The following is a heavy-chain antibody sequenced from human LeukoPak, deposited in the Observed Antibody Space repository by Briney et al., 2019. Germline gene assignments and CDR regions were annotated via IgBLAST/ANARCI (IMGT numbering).Heavy chain of an antibody. CDR3: ARTQDIVVVPAVEFYYYYYMDV. V-gene: IGHV1-69*05. Sequence: SVKVSCKASGGTFSSYAISWVRQAPGQGLEWMGGIIPIFGTANYAQKFQGRVTITTDESTSTAYMELSSLRSEDTAVYYCARTQDIVVVPAVEFYYYYYMDVWGKGTTVTVPS. J-gene: IGHJ6*03. D-gene: IGHD2-2*01. CDR2: IIPIFGTA. CDR1: GGTFSSYA.